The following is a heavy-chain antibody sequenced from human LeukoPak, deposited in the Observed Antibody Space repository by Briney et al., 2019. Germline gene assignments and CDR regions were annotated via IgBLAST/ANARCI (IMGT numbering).Heavy chain of an antibody. D-gene: IGHD6-19*01. V-gene: IGHV3-30*18. CDR1: GFTFSSYG. CDR2: ISYDGSNK. J-gene: IGHJ3*02. CDR3: ANLAAVAGRDDAFDI. Sequence: GGSQRLSCAASGFTFSSYGMHWVRQAPGKGLEWVAVISYDGSNKYYADSVKGRFTISRDNSKNTLYLQMNSLRAEDTAVYYCANLAAVAGRDDAFDIWGQGTMVTVSS.